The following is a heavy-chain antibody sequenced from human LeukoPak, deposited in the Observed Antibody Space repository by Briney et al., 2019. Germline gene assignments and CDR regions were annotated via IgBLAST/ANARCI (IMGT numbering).Heavy chain of an antibody. CDR1: GGSFSGYY. V-gene: IGHV4-34*01. Sequence: EPSETLSLTCAVYGGSFSGYYWSWIRQPPGKGLEWIGEINHSGSTNYNPSLKSRVTISVDTSKNQFSLKLSSVTAADTAVYYCARGLGYYDSWIGYWGQGTLVTVSS. CDR2: INHSGST. J-gene: IGHJ4*02. CDR3: ARGLGYYDSWIGY. D-gene: IGHD3-22*01.